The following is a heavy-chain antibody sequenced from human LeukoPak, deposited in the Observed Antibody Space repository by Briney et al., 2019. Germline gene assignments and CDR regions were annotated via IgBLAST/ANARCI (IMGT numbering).Heavy chain of an antibody. D-gene: IGHD5-18*01. CDR1: GFTFTTYA. J-gene: IGHJ4*02. V-gene: IGHV3-30-3*01. Sequence: GGSLRLSCAASGFTFTTYAMHWVRQAPGKGLEWVAVLSYDGNTKYYADSVKGRFTISRDISKNTLYLQMNSLGAEDTAVYSCARDANTDPVHYFDSWGQGTLVTVSS. CDR2: LSYDGNTK. CDR3: ARDANTDPVHYFDS.